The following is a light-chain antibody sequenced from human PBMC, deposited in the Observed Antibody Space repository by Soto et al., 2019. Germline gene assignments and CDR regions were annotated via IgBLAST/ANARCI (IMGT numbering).Light chain of an antibody. CDR3: QQYGSSPLIT. J-gene: IGKJ5*01. CDR2: GAS. CDR1: QSVSSSY. V-gene: IGKV3-20*01. Sequence: EIVLTQSPGTLSLSPGERATLSCRASQSVSSSYLAWYQQKPGQAPRLLIYGASSRATGIPDRFSGSGSGTDVTLTISRMEPEDFAVYYCQQYGSSPLITLGQGTRLEIK.